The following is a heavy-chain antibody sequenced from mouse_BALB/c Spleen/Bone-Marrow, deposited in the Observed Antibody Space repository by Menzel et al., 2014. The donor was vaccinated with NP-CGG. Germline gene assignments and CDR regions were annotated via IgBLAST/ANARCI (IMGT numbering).Heavy chain of an antibody. CDR2: IDPSDSET. J-gene: IGHJ2*01. D-gene: IGHD4-1*01. Sequence: QVQLQQSGAELVKPGAPVKLSCKASGCTFTSYWMNWVKQRPGRGLEWIGRIDPSDSETHYNQKFKDKATLTVDKSSSTAYIQLSSLTSEDSAVHYCARNWVYFDYWGQGTTLTVSS. CDR3: ARNWVYFDY. CDR1: GCTFTSYW. V-gene: IGHV1-69*02.